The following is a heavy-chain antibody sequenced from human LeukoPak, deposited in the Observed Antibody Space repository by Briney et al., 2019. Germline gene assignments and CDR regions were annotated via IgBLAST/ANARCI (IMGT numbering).Heavy chain of an antibody. V-gene: IGHV4-59*08. CDR2: IYYSGST. CDR3: ARGIAVAAPYYYNGMDV. Sequence: SETLSLTCTVSGGSISSYYWSWIRQPPGKGLEWIGYIYYSGSTNYNPSLKSRVTISVDTSKNQFSLELSSVTAADTAVYYCARGIAVAAPYYYNGMDVWGQGTTVTVSS. J-gene: IGHJ6*02. D-gene: IGHD6-19*01. CDR1: GGSISSYY.